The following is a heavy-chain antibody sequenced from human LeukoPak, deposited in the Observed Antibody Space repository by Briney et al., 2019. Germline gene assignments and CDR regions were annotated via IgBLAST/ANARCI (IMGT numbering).Heavy chain of an antibody. Sequence: GSSVKVSCKASGGTFTSYHMHWVRQAPGQGLEWMGIINPSGGSTSYAQKFQGRVTMTRDMSTSTVYMELSSLRSEDTAVYYCARGSRQQLVEIDYWGQGTLVTVSS. CDR3: ARGSRQQLVEIDY. V-gene: IGHV1-46*01. CDR1: GGTFTSYH. D-gene: IGHD6-13*01. J-gene: IGHJ4*02. CDR2: INPSGGST.